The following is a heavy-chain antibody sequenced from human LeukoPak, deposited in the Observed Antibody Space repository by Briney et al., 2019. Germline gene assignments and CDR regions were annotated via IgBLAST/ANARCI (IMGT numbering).Heavy chain of an antibody. V-gene: IGHV1-18*04. Sequence: GASVKVSCKASGYTFTSYGISWVRQAPGQGLEWMGWISACNGNTNYAQKLQGRVTMTTDTSTSTAYMELRSLRSDDTAVYYCARDKSYYDILTGYYYYYGMDVWGKGTTVTVSS. J-gene: IGHJ6*04. CDR3: ARDKSYYDILTGYYYYYGMDV. CDR2: ISACNGNT. CDR1: GYTFTSYG. D-gene: IGHD3-9*01.